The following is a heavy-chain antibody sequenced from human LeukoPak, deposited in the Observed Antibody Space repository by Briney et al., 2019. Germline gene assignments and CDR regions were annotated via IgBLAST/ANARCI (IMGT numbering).Heavy chain of an antibody. Sequence: SETLSLTCTVSGGSISSGGYYWSWIRQHPGKGLEWIGYIYYSGSTYYNPSLKSQVTISVDTSKNQFSLKLSSVTAADTAVYYCARDPYGDYTFDYWGQGTLVTVSS. D-gene: IGHD4-17*01. CDR1: GGSISSGGYY. J-gene: IGHJ4*02. V-gene: IGHV4-31*01. CDR2: IYYSGST. CDR3: ARDPYGDYTFDY.